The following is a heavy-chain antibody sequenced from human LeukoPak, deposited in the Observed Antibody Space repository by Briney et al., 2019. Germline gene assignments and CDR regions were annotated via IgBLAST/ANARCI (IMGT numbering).Heavy chain of an antibody. CDR3: ATDISSAGTDYFDY. J-gene: IGHJ4*02. Sequence: SETLSLTCTVSGGSISSYYWSWIRQPPGKGLEWMGYIYYIGITNYSPSLKSRVTISLDTSKNQFSLKLSSVTTANTAIYYCATDISSAGTDYFDYWGQGTLVTVSS. CDR2: IYYIGIT. V-gene: IGHV4-59*01. CDR1: GGSISSYY. D-gene: IGHD6-13*01.